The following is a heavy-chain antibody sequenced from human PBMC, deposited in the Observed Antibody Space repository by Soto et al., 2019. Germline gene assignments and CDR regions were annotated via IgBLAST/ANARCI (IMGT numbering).Heavy chain of an antibody. CDR3: ARTGLRSRPDAFDI. V-gene: IGHV4-59*08. CDR2: IYYSGST. D-gene: IGHD3-16*01. CDR1: GGSISSYD. Sequence: PSETLSLTCTVSGGSISSYDWRWIRQPSGKGLEWIGYIYYSGSTNYNPPLKSRVTMSVDTSKNQFSLKLSSVTAADTAVYYCARTGLRSRPDAFDIWGQGTMVTVSS. J-gene: IGHJ3*02.